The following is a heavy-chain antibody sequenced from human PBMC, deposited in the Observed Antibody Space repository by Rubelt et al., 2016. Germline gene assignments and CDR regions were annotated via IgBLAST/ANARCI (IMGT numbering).Heavy chain of an antibody. CDR3: ARHSSGYYYCPDY. CDR2: IQQDGSEK. J-gene: IGHJ4*02. V-gene: IGHV3-7*05. Sequence: EVQLVESGGGLVQPGGSLRLSCAASGFTFSSYGMRWVRQAPGKGLEWVANIQQDGSEKYDVDSWKGGLTTSGDNAKNSLYLQMNGLRAEDTAVYYCARHSSGYYYCPDYWGQGTLVTVSS. CDR1: GFTFSSYG. D-gene: IGHD3-22*01.